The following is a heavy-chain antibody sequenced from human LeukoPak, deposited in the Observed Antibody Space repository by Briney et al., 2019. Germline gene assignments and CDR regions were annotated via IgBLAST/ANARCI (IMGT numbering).Heavy chain of an antibody. V-gene: IGHV3-23*01. CDR3: AKNLHYDYVWGSYPLDY. J-gene: IGHJ4*02. CDR1: GFTFSSYA. D-gene: IGHD3-16*02. CDR2: ISGSGGST. Sequence: PGGSLRLSCAASGFTFSSYAMSRVRQAPGKGLEWVSAISGSGGSTYYADSVKGRFTISRDNSKNTLYLQMNSLRAEDTAVYYCAKNLHYDYVWGSYPLDYWGQGTLVTVSS.